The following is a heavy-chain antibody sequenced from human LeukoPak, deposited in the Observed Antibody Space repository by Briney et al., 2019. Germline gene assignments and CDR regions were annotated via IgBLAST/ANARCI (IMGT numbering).Heavy chain of an antibody. D-gene: IGHD2-21*02. Sequence: PGGSLRLSCAASGFTFSSYGMHWVRQAPGKGLEWVAVIWYDGSNKYYADSVKGRFTISRDNSKNTLYLQMNSLRAEDTAVYYCASSCGGDCHYYYGMDVWGQGTTVTVSS. J-gene: IGHJ6*02. CDR2: IWYDGSNK. CDR1: GFTFSSYG. V-gene: IGHV3-33*01. CDR3: ASSCGGDCHYYYGMDV.